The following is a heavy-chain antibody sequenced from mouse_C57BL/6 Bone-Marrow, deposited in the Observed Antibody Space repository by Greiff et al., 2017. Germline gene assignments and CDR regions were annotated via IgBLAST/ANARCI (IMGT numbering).Heavy chain of an antibody. CDR1: GYTFTDYY. CDR3: ASSPYYSNPAWFAY. Sequence: VQLQQSGPELVKPGASVKISCKASGYTFTDYYIHWVKQRPGQGLEWIGWIFPGSGSTYYNEKFKGKATLTVDKSSSTAYMLLSSLTSEDSAVYFCASSPYYSNPAWFAYWGQGTLVTVSA. CDR2: IFPGSGST. J-gene: IGHJ3*01. D-gene: IGHD2-5*01. V-gene: IGHV1-75*01.